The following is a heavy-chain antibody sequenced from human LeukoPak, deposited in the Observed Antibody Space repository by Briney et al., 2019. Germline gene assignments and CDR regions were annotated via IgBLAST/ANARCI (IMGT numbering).Heavy chain of an antibody. CDR1: GFTFSSYG. CDR3: AKRKSSPYDILTAIDY. J-gene: IGHJ4*02. V-gene: IGHV3-23*01. Sequence: GGSLRLSCAASGFTFSSYGMSWVRQAPGKGLEWVSSISGGSGGTYYADSVKGRFTISRDNSKNTLYLQMNSLRAEDTAVYYCAKRKSSPYDILTAIDYWGQGTLVTVSS. D-gene: IGHD3-9*01. CDR2: ISGGSGGT.